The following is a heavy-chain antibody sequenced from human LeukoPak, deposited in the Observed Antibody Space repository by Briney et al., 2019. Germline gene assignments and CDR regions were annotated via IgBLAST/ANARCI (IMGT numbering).Heavy chain of an antibody. J-gene: IGHJ5*02. CDR2: IYYSGST. CDR1: GGSTSSGGYY. CDR3: ARGGDIVVVPAAAPVNNWFDP. D-gene: IGHD2-2*01. V-gene: IGHV4-31*03. Sequence: SQTLSLTCTVSGGSTSSGGYYWSWIRQHPGKGLEWIGYIYYSGSTYYNPSLKSRVTISVDTSKNQFSLKLSSVTAADTAVYYCARGGDIVVVPAAAPVNNWFDPWGQGTLVTVSS.